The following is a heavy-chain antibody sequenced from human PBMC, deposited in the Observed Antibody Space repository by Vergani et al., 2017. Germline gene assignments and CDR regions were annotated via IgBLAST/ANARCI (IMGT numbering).Heavy chain of an antibody. V-gene: IGHV1-24*01. D-gene: IGHD3-3*01. Sequence: QVQLVQSGAEVKKPGASVKVSCKVSGYTLTELSMHWVRQAPGKGLEWMGGFDPEDGETIYAQKFQGRVTMTEDTSTDTAYMELSSLRSEDTAVYYCATGLCGSGYSCNYYYYMDVWGKGTTVTVSS. CDR3: ATGLCGSGYSCNYYYYMDV. CDR1: GYTLTELS. J-gene: IGHJ6*03. CDR2: FDPEDGET.